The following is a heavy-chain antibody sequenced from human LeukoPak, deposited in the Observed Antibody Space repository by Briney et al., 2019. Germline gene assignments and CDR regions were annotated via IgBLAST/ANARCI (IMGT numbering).Heavy chain of an antibody. CDR2: IYYSGST. D-gene: IGHD5-18*01. V-gene: IGHV4-39*01. J-gene: IGHJ4*02. Sequence: SETLSLTCTVSGGSISSSSYYWGWIRQPPGKGLEWIGSIYYSGSTYYNPSLKSRVTISVDTSKNQFSLKLSSVTAADTAVYYCARGHRYSYGSWFPWTPSDHPDYWGQGTLVTVSS. CDR1: GGSISSSSYY. CDR3: ARGHRYSYGSWFPWTPSDHPDY.